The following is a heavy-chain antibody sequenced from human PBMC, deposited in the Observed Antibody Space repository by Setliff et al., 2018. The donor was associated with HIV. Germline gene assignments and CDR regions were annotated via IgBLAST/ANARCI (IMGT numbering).Heavy chain of an antibody. CDR3: ARQGSSGWYGHDAFDI. CDR2: IYPGDSDT. Sequence: GESLKISCKGSGYSFTSYWIGWVRQMPGKGLEWMGIIYPGDSDTRYSPSFQGQVTISADKSISTAYLQWSSLKASDTAMYYCARQGSSGWYGHDAFDIWGQGTMLTVSS. CDR1: GYSFTSYW. V-gene: IGHV5-51*01. J-gene: IGHJ3*02. D-gene: IGHD6-19*01.